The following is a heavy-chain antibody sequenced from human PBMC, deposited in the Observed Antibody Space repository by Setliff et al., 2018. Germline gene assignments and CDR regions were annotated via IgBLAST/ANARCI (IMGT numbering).Heavy chain of an antibody. J-gene: IGHJ5*02. CDR3: ARYIPSAGCFDP. CDR1: GGSLNTYY. Sequence: PSETLSLTCTVSGGSLNTYYWNWIRQPAGKGLEWIGRIYTTGNTNYNPSLKSRVTISVDTSKKQFSLMLTSVTAADTAVYYCARYIPSAGCFDPWGQGALVTVSS. V-gene: IGHV4-4*07. D-gene: IGHD2-21*01. CDR2: IYTTGNT.